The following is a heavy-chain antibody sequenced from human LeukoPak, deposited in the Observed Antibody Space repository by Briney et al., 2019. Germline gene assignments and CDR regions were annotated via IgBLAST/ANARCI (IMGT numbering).Heavy chain of an antibody. Sequence: SETLSLTCTVSGGSISSSSYYWAWIRQPPGKGLEWIGRIYTSGSTNYNPSLKSRVTMSVDTSKNQFSLKLSSVTAADTAVYYCARELTYCSSTSCYTPAWYFDLWGRGTLVTVSS. D-gene: IGHD2-2*02. CDR3: ARELTYCSSTSCYTPAWYFDL. V-gene: IGHV4-39*07. CDR2: IYTSGST. CDR1: GGSISSSSYY. J-gene: IGHJ2*01.